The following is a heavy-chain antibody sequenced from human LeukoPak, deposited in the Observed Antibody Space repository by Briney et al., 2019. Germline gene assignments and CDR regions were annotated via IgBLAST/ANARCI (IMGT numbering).Heavy chain of an antibody. V-gene: IGHV3-23*01. CDR1: EFTFSNYG. Sequence: PGGSLRLSCAASEFTFSNYGMSWVRQAPGKGLEWVSAISGSGDYTYYADSVKGRFTISRDNSKNTLYLQMNSLRAEDTAVYYCAKDDYYDTSGYRDWGQGTLVTASS. CDR2: ISGSGDYT. J-gene: IGHJ4*02. D-gene: IGHD3-22*01. CDR3: AKDDYYDTSGYRD.